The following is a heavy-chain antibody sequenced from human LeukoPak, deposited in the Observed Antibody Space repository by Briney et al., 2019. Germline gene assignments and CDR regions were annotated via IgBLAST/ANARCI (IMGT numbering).Heavy chain of an antibody. V-gene: IGHV3-23*01. CDR2: ISGSGGST. CDR3: AKGGFSYYSFDY. D-gene: IGHD3-22*01. Sequence: GGSLRLSCAASGFTFSSYSMNWVRQAPGKGLEWVSAISGSGGSTYYADSVKGRFTISRDNSKNTLYLQMNSLRAEDTAVYYCAKGGFSYYSFDYWGQGTLVTVSS. CDR1: GFTFSSYS. J-gene: IGHJ4*02.